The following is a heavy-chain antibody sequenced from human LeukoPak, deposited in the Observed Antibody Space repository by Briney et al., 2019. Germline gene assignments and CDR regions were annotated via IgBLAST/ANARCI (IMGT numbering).Heavy chain of an antibody. CDR1: GGSFSGYY. CDR3: ARVAGGSGYYRNYYYYYYMDV. CDR2: INHSGST. D-gene: IGHD3-3*01. Sequence: SETLSLTCAVYGGSFSGYYWSWIRQPPGKGLEWIGEINHSGSTNYNPSLKSRVTISVDTSKNQFSLKLSSVTAADTAVYYCARVAGGSGYYRNYYYYYYMDVWGKGTTVIVSS. J-gene: IGHJ6*03. V-gene: IGHV4-34*01.